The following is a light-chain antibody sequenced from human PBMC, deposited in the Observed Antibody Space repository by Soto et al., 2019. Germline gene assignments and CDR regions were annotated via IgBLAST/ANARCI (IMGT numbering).Light chain of an antibody. CDR2: GAS. V-gene: IGKV3-20*01. J-gene: IGKJ1*01. CDR1: QSVSSNF. CDR3: QQYGNSPQT. Sequence: EIVLTQSPGTLSLSPGERATLSCRASQSVSSNFLAWYQQKPGQAPRLLIYGASTRATGIPDRFSGSGSGTDFTLTISRLEPEDCALYYCQQYGNSPQTFGQGTKVDI.